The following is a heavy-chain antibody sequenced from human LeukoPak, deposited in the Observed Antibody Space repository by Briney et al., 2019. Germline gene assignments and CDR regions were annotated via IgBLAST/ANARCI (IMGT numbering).Heavy chain of an antibody. Sequence: GGSLRLSCAASGFTFSSYSMNWVRQAPGKGLEWVSYISSSSSTIYYADSVKGRFTISRDNAKNSPYLQMNSLRDEDTAVYYCSSNQKTAYDILTGGFDYWGQGTLVTVSS. J-gene: IGHJ4*02. CDR2: ISSSSSTI. V-gene: IGHV3-48*02. D-gene: IGHD3-9*01. CDR1: GFTFSSYS. CDR3: SSNQKTAYDILTGGFDY.